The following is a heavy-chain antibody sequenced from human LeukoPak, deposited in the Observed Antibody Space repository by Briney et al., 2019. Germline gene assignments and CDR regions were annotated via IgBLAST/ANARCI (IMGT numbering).Heavy chain of an antibody. V-gene: IGHV5-10-1*01. Sequence: GESLKISCKGSGYSFTSYWISWVRQMPGKGLEWMGRIDPSDSYTNYSPSFQGHVTISADKSISTAYLQWSSLKASDTAMYYCVRSFYDILTGYNNWFDPWGQGTLVTVSS. CDR1: GYSFTSYW. J-gene: IGHJ5*02. CDR2: IDPSDSYT. D-gene: IGHD3-9*01. CDR3: VRSFYDILTGYNNWFDP.